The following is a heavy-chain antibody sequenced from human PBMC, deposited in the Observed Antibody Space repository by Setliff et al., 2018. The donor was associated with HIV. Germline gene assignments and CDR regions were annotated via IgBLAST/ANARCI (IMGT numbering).Heavy chain of an antibody. CDR1: GFPFSLYS. J-gene: IGHJ5*02. CDR3: VRGWSWFDP. CDR2: ISGSGTTI. V-gene: IGHV3-48*04. Sequence: GGSLRLSCTASGFPFSLYSMNWVRQAPGKGLEWFAYISGSGTTIKYADSVRGRFTVSRDDAKNSLYLQMSSLTVDDTGVYYCVRGWSWFDPWGQGTLVTVSS.